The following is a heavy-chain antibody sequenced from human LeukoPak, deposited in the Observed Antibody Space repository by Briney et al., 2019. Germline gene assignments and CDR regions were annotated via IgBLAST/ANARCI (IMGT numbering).Heavy chain of an antibody. CDR2: ISSSSSYI. CDR3: ARIPDSSGYYSDY. V-gene: IGHV3-21*01. J-gene: IGHJ4*02. D-gene: IGHD3-22*01. Sequence: GGSLRLSCVASGFTFSSYSMNWVRQAPGKGLEWVSSISSSSSYIYYADSVKGRFTISRDNAKNSLYLQMNSLRAEDTAVYYCARIPDSSGYYSDYWGQGTLVTVSS. CDR1: GFTFSSYS.